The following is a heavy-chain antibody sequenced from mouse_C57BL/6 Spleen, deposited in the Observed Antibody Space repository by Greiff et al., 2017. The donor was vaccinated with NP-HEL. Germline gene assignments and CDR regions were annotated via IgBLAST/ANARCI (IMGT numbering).Heavy chain of an antibody. J-gene: IGHJ4*01. CDR1: GYSITSGYY. D-gene: IGHD2-5*01. CDR2: ISYDGSN. Sequence: EVKLLESGPGLVKPSQSLSLTCSVTGYSITSGYYWNWIRQFPGNKLEWMGYISYDGSNNYNPSLKNRISITRDTSKNQFFLKLNSVTTEDTATYYCASYYSNSDYYAMDYWGQGTSVTVSS. CDR3: ASYYSNSDYYAMDY. V-gene: IGHV3-6*01.